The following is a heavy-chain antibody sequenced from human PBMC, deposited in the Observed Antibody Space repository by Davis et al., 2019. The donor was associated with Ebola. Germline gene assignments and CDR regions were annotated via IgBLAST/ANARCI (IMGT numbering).Heavy chain of an antibody. CDR2: INPSGDST. CDR3: ARRGWGNYYYMDV. Sequence: ASVKVSCKASGYTFTSYYMHWVRQAPGQGLEWMGIINPSGDSTSYAQKFQGRVTISADKSISTAYLQWSSLKASDTAMYYCARRGWGNYYYMDVWGKGTTVTVSS. D-gene: IGHD7-27*01. CDR1: GYTFTSYY. J-gene: IGHJ6*03. V-gene: IGHV1-46*01.